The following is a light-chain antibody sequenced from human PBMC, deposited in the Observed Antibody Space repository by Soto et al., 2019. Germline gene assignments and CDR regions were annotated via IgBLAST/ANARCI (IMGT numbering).Light chain of an antibody. J-gene: IGKJ4*01. CDR3: QQSYSTPLT. CDR1: QSITSY. V-gene: IGKV1-39*01. Sequence: DIQMTQSPSSLSASVGDRVTITCRASQSITSYLNWYQQKPGKAPKLLIFAAFSLQSGVPSRFSGSASGTDFTLTISSLQPEDFATYYCQQSYSTPLTFGGGTKAEIE. CDR2: AAF.